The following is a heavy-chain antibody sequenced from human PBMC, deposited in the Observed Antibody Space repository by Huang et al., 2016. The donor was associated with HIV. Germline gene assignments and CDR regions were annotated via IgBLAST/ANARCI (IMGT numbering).Heavy chain of an antibody. CDR2: INHNGKS. J-gene: IGHJ4*02. D-gene: IGHD3-10*01. Sequence: QVQLKQWGAGLLKPSETLSLTCAVYGGAFRGSSWTWIRQLPEKGLEWIGDINHNGKSIYNPSVSARVTISTDTSKNHFSLHLTSVTAADTALYYCARGFNYYASDNLGVYYFDSWGLGTLVTVSP. CDR3: ARGFNYYASDNLGVYYFDS. V-gene: IGHV4-34*02. CDR1: GGAFRGSS.